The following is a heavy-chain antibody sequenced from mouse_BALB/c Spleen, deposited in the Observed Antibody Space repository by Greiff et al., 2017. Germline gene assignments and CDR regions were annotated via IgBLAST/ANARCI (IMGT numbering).Heavy chain of an antibody. D-gene: IGHD1-1*01. CDR1: GYTFTSYW. CDR2: IYPGSGST. Sequence: LQQPGSELVRPGASVKLSCKASGYTFTSYWMHWVKQRPGQGLEWIGNIYPGSGSTNYDEKFKSKATLTVDTSSSTAYMQLSSLTSEDSAVYYCTRGKLRVDYWGQGTTLTVSS. V-gene: IGHV1S22*01. CDR3: TRGKLRVDY. J-gene: IGHJ2*01.